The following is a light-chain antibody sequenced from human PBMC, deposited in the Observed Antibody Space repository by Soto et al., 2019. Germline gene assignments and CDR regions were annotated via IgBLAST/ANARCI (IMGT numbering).Light chain of an antibody. CDR3: HQRQSWPRT. V-gene: IGKV3-11*01. J-gene: IGKJ1*01. CDR1: QSVSTF. CDR2: GAS. Sequence: EIVLTQSPATLSLSPGERAILSCRASQSVSTFLAWFQQKRGQAPRLLIHGASSRATGIPDRFSGSGSGTDFTLTISSLQSEDFAVYYCHQRQSWPRTFGQGTKVDI.